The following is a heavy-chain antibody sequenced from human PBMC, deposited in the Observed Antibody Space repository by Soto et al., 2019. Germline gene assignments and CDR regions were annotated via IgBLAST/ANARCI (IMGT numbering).Heavy chain of an antibody. CDR1: GYTFTSYY. V-gene: IGHV1-46*01. CDR2: INPSGGST. J-gene: IGHJ3*02. Sequence: GASVKVSCKASGYTFTSYYMHWVRQAPGQGLEWMGIINPSGGSTSYAQKFQGRVTMTRDTSTSTVYMELSSLRSEDTAVCYCARDQRSHNYYDSSEAGAFDIWAQGTMVTVSS. D-gene: IGHD3-22*01. CDR3: ARDQRSHNYYDSSEAGAFDI.